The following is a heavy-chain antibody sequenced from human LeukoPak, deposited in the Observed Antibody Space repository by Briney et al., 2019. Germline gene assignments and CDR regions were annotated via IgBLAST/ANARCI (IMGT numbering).Heavy chain of an antibody. Sequence: SETLSLTCTVSGGSISSGGYYWSWIRQPPGKGLEWIGHIYHSGSTYYNPSLKSRVTISVDRSKNQFSLKLSSVTAADTAVYYCARSPLSSWYGRLFDYWGQGTLVTVSS. V-gene: IGHV4-30-2*01. J-gene: IGHJ4*02. D-gene: IGHD6-13*01. CDR3: ARSPLSSWYGRLFDY. CDR2: IYHSGST. CDR1: GGSISSGGYY.